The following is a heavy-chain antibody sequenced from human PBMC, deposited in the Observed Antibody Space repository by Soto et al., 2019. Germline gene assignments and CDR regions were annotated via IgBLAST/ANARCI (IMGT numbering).Heavy chain of an antibody. CDR3: ARLKGIAARPSYYYYGVDV. Sequence: PGESLKISCKGSGYSFTSYWISWVRQMPGKGLEWMGRIDPSDSYTNYSPSFQGHVTISADKSISTAYLQWSSLKASDTAMYYCARLKGIAARPSYYYYGVDVWGQGTTVTVSS. CDR2: IDPSDSYT. J-gene: IGHJ6*02. V-gene: IGHV5-10-1*01. CDR1: GYSFTSYW. D-gene: IGHD6-6*01.